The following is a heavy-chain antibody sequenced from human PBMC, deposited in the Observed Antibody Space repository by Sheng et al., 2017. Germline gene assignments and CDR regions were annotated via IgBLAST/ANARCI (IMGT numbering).Heavy chain of an antibody. Sequence: EVQLVESGGGLVKPGGSLRLSCAASGFTFSSYSMNWVRQAPGKGLEWVSSISSSSSYIYYADSVKGRFTISRDNAKNSLYLQMNSLRAEDTAVYYCARDKPHPGGYPTTKKLRPSYYYYMDVWGKGTTVTVSS. D-gene: IGHD1-1*01. J-gene: IGHJ6*03. CDR3: ARDKPHPGGYPTTKKLRPSYYYYMDV. CDR2: ISSSSSYI. CDR1: GFTFSSYS. V-gene: IGHV3-21*01.